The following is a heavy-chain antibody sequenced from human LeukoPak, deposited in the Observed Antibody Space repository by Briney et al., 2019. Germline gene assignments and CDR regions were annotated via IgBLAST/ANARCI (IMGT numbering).Heavy chain of an antibody. V-gene: IGHV1-2*02. CDR1: GYTFSGYY. D-gene: IGHD3-22*01. CDR3: ARRCDTSSYYTYYFDY. J-gene: IGHJ4*02. CDR2: INPNSGDT. Sequence: ASVKVSCKASGYTFSGYYMHWVRQAPGQGLEWMGWINPNSGDTKYAQKFQGRVTMTRDTSISTAYMELSRLRSDDTAVYFCARRCDTSSYYTYYFDYWGQGTLVTVSS.